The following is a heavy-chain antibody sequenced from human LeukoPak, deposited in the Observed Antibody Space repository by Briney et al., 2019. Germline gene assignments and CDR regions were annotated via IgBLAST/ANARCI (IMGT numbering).Heavy chain of an antibody. Sequence: GGSLRLSCAASGFTFSSYEMNWVGQAPGKGLEWVSSISSSSSYIYYADSVKGRFNISRDNAKNSVYLQMNSLRAEDTAVYYCAKVSYYDSSGYYRKEYYFDYWGQGTLVTVSS. D-gene: IGHD3-22*01. CDR2: ISSSSSYI. J-gene: IGHJ4*02. V-gene: IGHV3-21*01. CDR3: AKVSYYDSSGYYRKEYYFDY. CDR1: GFTFSSYE.